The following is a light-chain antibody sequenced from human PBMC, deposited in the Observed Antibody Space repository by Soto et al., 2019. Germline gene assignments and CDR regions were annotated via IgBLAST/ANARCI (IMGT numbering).Light chain of an antibody. CDR2: DAS. Sequence: EIVLTQCPTTLSLSPGERDSLSCRASQSVGNSLAWYQQKPGQAPRLLIYDASNRTTGIPARFSGRGTGTDFTLTIIRLEAEAFAVYYCQQRRNWLTFGGGTRVEIK. J-gene: IGKJ4*01. CDR3: QQRRNWLT. V-gene: IGKV3-11*01. CDR1: QSVGNS.